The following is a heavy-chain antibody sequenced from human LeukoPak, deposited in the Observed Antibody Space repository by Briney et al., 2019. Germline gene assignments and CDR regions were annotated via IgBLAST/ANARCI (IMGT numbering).Heavy chain of an antibody. J-gene: IGHJ4*02. CDR2: ISGSGGST. D-gene: IGHD6-19*01. CDR3: ARESPYGASSGWYLEGY. Sequence: PGGSLRLSCAASGFTFSSYAMSWVRQAPGKGLEWVSAISGSGGSTYYADSVKGRFTISRDNSKNTLYLQMNSLRAEDTAVYYCARESPYGASSGWYLEGYWGQGTLVTVSS. CDR1: GFTFSSYA. V-gene: IGHV3-23*01.